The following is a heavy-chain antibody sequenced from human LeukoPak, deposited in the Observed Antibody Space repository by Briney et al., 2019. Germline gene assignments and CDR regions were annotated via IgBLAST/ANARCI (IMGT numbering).Heavy chain of an antibody. CDR2: MYHSGST. CDR3: ASFTIFGVVMSFGFDY. J-gene: IGHJ4*02. D-gene: IGHD3-3*01. Sequence: SETLSLTCSVSGYSISSAYYWGWIRQPPGKGLEWIGTMYHSGSTNYNPSLKSRVTISVDTSKNQFSLKLSSVTAADTAVYYCASFTIFGVVMSFGFDYWGQGTLVTVSS. CDR1: GYSISSAYY. V-gene: IGHV4-38-2*02.